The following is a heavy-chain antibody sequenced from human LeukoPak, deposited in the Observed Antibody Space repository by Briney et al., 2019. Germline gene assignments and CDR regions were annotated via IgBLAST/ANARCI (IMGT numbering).Heavy chain of an antibody. J-gene: IGHJ4*02. D-gene: IGHD3-22*01. CDR3: ARPNYYDSSGYDY. V-gene: IGHV4-38-2*01. CDR1: GYSISSGYY. CDR2: IYHSGST. Sequence: PSQTLSLTCAVSGYSISSGYYWGWSRQPPGKGLGWIGSIYHSGSTYYNPSLRSRVTISVDTSKNQFSLKLSSVPAADTAVYYCARPNYYDSSGYDYWGQGTLVTVSS.